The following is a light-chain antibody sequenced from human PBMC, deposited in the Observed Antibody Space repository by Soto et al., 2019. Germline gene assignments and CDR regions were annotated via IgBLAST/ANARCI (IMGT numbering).Light chain of an antibody. J-gene: IGLJ2*01. Sequence: QSVLTQPASVSGSPGQSITISCAGTRDDIGAYDYVSWYQQHPGNAPKLLVYEVTNRPSGVSDRFSGSKAGNTASLTISGLQAEDDADYYGNSYTNSSAVVFGAGTKVTVL. CDR1: RDDIGAYDY. CDR2: EVT. V-gene: IGLV2-14*01. CDR3: NSYTNSSAVV.